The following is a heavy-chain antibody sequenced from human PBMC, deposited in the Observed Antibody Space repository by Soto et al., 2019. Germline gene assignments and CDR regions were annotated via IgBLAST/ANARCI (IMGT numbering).Heavy chain of an antibody. Sequence: QVQLVQSGAEVKKPGSSVKVYCKASGGTFSSYTISWVRQAPGQGLDWMGRIIPILGIANYAQKFQGRVTITADKSTSTAYMELSSLRSEDTAVYYSAREGDGSGSYDAFDIWGQGTMVTVSS. D-gene: IGHD3-10*01. V-gene: IGHV1-69*08. CDR2: IIPILGIA. J-gene: IGHJ3*02. CDR1: GGTFSSYT. CDR3: AREGDGSGSYDAFDI.